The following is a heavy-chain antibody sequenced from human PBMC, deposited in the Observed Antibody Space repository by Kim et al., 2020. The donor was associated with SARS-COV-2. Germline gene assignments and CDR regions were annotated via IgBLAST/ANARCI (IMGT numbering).Heavy chain of an antibody. CDR2: IKTKTDGGTI. J-gene: IGHJ4*02. V-gene: IGHV3-15*01. Sequence: GGSLRLSCAASGFTFSSAWMSWVRHLPGKGLEWVGRIKTKTDGGTIDYAAPVKGRFTISRDDSRKTLYLQMNSLKTEDPAVYYCTTQSVYCIGGRCYSRLDSWGQGALVTVSS. CDR3: TTQSVYCIGGRCYSRLDS. D-gene: IGHD2-15*01. CDR1: GFTFSSAW.